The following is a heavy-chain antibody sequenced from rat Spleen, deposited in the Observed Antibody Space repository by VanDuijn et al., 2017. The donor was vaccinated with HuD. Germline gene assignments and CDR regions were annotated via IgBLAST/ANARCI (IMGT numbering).Heavy chain of an antibody. CDR3: ARSRNSGDY. J-gene: IGHJ2*01. Sequence: EVQLVESGGGLVQPGRSLKLSCAASGFTFSNYDMAWVRQAPTKGLEWVATISYDGSITYYRDSVKGRFTISRDNAKSTLYLQMNNLQTEDTAMYFCARSRNSGDYWGQGVMVTVSS. CDR2: ISYDGSIT. D-gene: IGHD4-3*01. V-gene: IGHV5-29*01. CDR1: GFTFSNYD.